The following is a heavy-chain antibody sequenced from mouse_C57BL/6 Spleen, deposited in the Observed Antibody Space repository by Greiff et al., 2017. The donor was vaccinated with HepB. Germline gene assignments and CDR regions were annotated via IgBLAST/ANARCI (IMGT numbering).Heavy chain of an antibody. Sequence: QVQLQQPGAELVKPGASVKLSCKASGYTFTSYWMQWVKQRPGQGLEWIGVIDPSDSYTNYNQKFKGKATLTVDTSSSTAYMQLSSLTSEDSAVYYCARLGGSRYFDVWGTGTTVTVSS. D-gene: IGHD1-1*01. CDR1: GYTFTSYW. CDR3: ARLGGSRYFDV. V-gene: IGHV1-50*01. J-gene: IGHJ1*03. CDR2: IDPSDSYT.